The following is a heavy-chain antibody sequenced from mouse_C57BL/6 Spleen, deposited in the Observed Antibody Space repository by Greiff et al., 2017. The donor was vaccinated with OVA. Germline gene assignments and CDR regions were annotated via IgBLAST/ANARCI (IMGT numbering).Heavy chain of an antibody. Sequence: EVMLVESGPGMVKPSQSLSLTCTVTGYSITSGYDWHWIRHFPGNNLEWMGYISYSGSTNYNPSLKSRISITHDTSKNHFFLKLNSVTTEDTATYYCARDHYGFAYWGQGTLVTVSA. CDR3: ARDHYGFAY. CDR2: ISYSGST. CDR1: GYSITSGYD. D-gene: IGHD1-1*01. J-gene: IGHJ3*01. V-gene: IGHV3-1*01.